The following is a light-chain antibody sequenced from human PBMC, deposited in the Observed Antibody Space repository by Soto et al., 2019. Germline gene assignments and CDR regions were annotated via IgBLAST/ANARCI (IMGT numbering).Light chain of an antibody. CDR1: SSDVGGYNY. CDR2: EVS. Sequence: QSALTQPASVSGSPGQSITISCTGTSSDVGGYNYVAWYQQHPGKAPKLMIYEVSNRPSGVSNRFSGYKSGNTASLTISGLRAEDEADYYCRSYTSSSIAYVLGTGTKLTVL. V-gene: IGLV2-14*01. J-gene: IGLJ1*01. CDR3: RSYTSSSIAYV.